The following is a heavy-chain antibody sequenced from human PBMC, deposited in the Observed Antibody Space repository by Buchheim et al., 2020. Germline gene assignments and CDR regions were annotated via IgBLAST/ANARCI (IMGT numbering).Heavy chain of an antibody. J-gene: IGHJ4*02. Sequence: EVQLVESGGGLVKPGGSLRLSCAASGFTFSSYSMNWVRQAPGKGLEWVSSISSSSSYIYYADSVKGRFTISRDNAKNSLYLQMNSLRAEDTAVYYCARDFSYDFWSGPTPFDYWGQGTL. V-gene: IGHV3-21*01. D-gene: IGHD3-3*01. CDR2: ISSSSSYI. CDR1: GFTFSSYS. CDR3: ARDFSYDFWSGPTPFDY.